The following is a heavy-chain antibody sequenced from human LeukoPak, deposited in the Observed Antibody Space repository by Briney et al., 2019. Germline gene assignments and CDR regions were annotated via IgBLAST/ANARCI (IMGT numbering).Heavy chain of an antibody. CDR1: GGSFSGYY. V-gene: IGHV4-34*01. D-gene: IGHD2-21*02. Sequence: SETLSLTYAVYGGSFSGYYWSWIRQPPGKGLEWIGEINHSGSTNYNPSLKSRVTISVDTSKNQFSLKLSSVTAADTAVYYCARGPQPLLTTLWGQGTLVTVSS. CDR2: INHSGST. CDR3: ARGPQPLLTTL. J-gene: IGHJ4*02.